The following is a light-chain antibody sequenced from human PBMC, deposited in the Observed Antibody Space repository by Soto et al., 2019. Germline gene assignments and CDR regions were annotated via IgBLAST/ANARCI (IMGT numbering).Light chain of an antibody. CDR3: QQYGSSPT. J-gene: IGKJ1*01. CDR2: GAS. Sequence: ILMTQSPATLSVSQGERATLSCRASQSVSSSYLAWYQQKPRQAPRLLIYGASSRATGIPDRFSGSGSGTDFTLTISRLEPEDFAVYYSQQYGSSPTFGQGTKVDIK. CDR1: QSVSSSY. V-gene: IGKV3-20*01.